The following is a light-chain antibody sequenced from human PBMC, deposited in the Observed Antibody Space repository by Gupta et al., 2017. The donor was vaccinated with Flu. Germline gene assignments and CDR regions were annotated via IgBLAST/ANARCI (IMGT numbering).Light chain of an antibody. Sequence: QSALTQPASVSGSPGQSFTISCTGTSSDVGSYNLVSWYQQHPGKAPKLMIYEGSKRPSGVSNRFSGSKSGNTASLTISGLQAKDEADYYCCSYAGSSYVFGTGTKVTVL. J-gene: IGLJ1*01. CDR2: EGS. CDR1: SSDVGSYNL. CDR3: CSYAGSSYV. V-gene: IGLV2-23*01.